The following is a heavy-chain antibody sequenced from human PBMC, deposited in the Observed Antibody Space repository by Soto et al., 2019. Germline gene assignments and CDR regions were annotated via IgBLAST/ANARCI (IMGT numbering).Heavy chain of an antibody. Sequence: VGSLRLSCAASGCTFSSFAMHWVRQAPGKGLEWVSAISYDGSHKYYADSVKGRFTISRDNSKNTLYLQMNSLRPEDRAVYYCARDRRQTMVPLDYWGQGTLVTVSS. J-gene: IGHJ4*02. CDR1: GCTFSSFA. V-gene: IGHV3-30-3*01. CDR3: ARDRRQTMVPLDY. CDR2: ISYDGSHK. D-gene: IGHD6-13*01.